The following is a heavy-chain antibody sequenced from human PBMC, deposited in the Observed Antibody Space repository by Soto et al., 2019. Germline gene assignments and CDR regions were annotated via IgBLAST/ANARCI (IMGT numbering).Heavy chain of an antibody. Sequence: QVQLVQSGAEVKGPGASVRVSCEASGYIFTGFYMHWVRQAPGQGLEWMGWINPYNGDTKYAEGFQGRVTVTRDSSVRTAYMDLMRLRYADKAIYYCATEEMPVPNTRGGLDYWGQGTLVIVGS. D-gene: IGHD2-2*01. J-gene: IGHJ4*02. CDR2: INPYNGDT. CDR1: GYIFTGFY. V-gene: IGHV1-2*02. CDR3: ATEEMPVPNTRGGLDY.